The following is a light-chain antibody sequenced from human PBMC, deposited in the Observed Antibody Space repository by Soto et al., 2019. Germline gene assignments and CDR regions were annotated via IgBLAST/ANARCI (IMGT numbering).Light chain of an antibody. CDR1: QSVSSSY. V-gene: IGKV3-20*01. Sequence: EIVLTQSPGTLSLSPGERATLSCRASQSVSSSYLVWYQQKPGQALRLLIYGASSRATGIPDRFSGSGSGTDVALTISRLEPEDFSVYYCQQYSASPSTFGQGTKLEIK. J-gene: IGKJ2*01. CDR2: GAS. CDR3: QQYSASPST.